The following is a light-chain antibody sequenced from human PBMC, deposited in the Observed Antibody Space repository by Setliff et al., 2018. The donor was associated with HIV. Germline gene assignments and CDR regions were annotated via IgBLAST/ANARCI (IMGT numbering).Light chain of an antibody. V-gene: IGLV2-11*01. CDR2: DVS. J-gene: IGLJ1*01. Sequence: LTQPRSVSGSPGQSVTISCTGTSSDVGNYNYVSWYQQHPGKAPKLMIYDVSKRPSGFPDRFSGSKSGNTASLTISGLQAEDEADYYCCSYAGSYTLGVFGTGTKVTVL. CDR1: SSDVGNYNY. CDR3: CSYAGSYTLGV.